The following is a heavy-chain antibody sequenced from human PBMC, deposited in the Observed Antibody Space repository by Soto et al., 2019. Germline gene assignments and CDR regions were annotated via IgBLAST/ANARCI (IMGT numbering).Heavy chain of an antibody. V-gene: IGHV1-69*13. CDR1: GDSFISYA. CDR2: IIPIFGRG. CDR3: ARGGRRSPGMDV. Sequence: SVKVSCKVSGDSFISYAISWVRQAPGQGLEWMGGIIPIFGRGNYAQRFQGRVAITADESTSTVHMELSGLRSEDTAVYYCARGGRRSPGMDVWGQGTTVTVSS. J-gene: IGHJ6*02.